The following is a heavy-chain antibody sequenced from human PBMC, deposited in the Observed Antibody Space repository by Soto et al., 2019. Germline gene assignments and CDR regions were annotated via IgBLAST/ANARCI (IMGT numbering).Heavy chain of an antibody. CDR3: ARGWTPIDY. CDR2: ISAYNGNT. Sequence: QVQLVQSGAEVKKPGASVKVSCKASGYTFTNFGISWVRQAPEQGLEWRGWISAYNGNTNYTQNFQRRVTMTTDTSTSTAYRELMSLRSDDTAVYYCARGWTPIDYWGQGTLVTVSS. CDR1: GYTFTNFG. J-gene: IGHJ4*02. D-gene: IGHD2-15*01. V-gene: IGHV1-18*01.